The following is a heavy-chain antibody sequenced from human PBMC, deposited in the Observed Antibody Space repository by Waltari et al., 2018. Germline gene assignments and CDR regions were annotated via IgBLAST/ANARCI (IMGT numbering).Heavy chain of an antibody. CDR3: ARAPMSGAATGTFDF. CDR1: GYSITSGYY. CDR2: IYHSGNT. J-gene: IGHJ4*02. Sequence: QVQLQESGPGLVKPSETLSLTCTVSGYSITSGYYWGCIRTPPGKGLEWIGSIYHSGNTYYNPSLKGRLTISVDTSKNQFSLRLSSVTAADTAVYYCARAPMSGAATGTFDFWGLGSLVTVSP. V-gene: IGHV4-38-2*02. D-gene: IGHD6-13*01.